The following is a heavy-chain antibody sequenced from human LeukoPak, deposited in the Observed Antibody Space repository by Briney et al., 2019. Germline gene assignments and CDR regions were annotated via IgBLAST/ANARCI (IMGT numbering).Heavy chain of an antibody. CDR2: IHTSGST. CDR3: ARGGSGYDWFDP. Sequence: SETLSLTCTVSGVSISSYYWSWIRQPAGKGLEWIGRIHTSGSTNYNPSLKSRVTISVDTSKNQFSLKLSSVTAADTAVYYCARGGSGYDWFDPWGQGTLVTVSS. J-gene: IGHJ5*02. V-gene: IGHV4-4*07. CDR1: GVSISSYY. D-gene: IGHD5-12*01.